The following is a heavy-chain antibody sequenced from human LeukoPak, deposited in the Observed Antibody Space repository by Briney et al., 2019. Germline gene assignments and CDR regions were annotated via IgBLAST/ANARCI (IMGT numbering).Heavy chain of an antibody. CDR3: ARAPGSSFAWFDP. V-gene: IGHV1-8*01. CDR2: MNPNSGNT. D-gene: IGHD6-13*01. CDR1: GYTFTSYD. J-gene: IGHJ5*02. Sequence: ASVKVSCKASGYTFTSYDINWVRQATGQGLEWMGWMNPNSGNTGYAQKFQGRVTMTRNTSISTAYMALSSLRSEDTAVYYCARAPGSSFAWFDPWGQGTLVTVPS.